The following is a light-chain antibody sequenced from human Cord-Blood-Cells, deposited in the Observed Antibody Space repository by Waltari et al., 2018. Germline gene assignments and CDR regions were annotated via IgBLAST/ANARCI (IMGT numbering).Light chain of an antibody. CDR3: QQYGSSPIT. CDR2: GAS. Sequence: EIVLSQLPGTHYLSRGERATPSCRASQSVSSSYLAWYQHKPGQAPSLPIYGASSRAHRIPDRFSGSGSGTDFTLTISRLEPECFAVYCCQQYGSSPITFGRGTKVEI. CDR1: QSVSSSY. V-gene: IGKV3-20*01. J-gene: IGKJ4*01.